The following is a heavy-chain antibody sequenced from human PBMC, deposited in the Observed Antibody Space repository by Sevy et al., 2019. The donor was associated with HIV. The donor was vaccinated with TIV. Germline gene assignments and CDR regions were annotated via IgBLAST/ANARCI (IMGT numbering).Heavy chain of an antibody. D-gene: IGHD3-3*01. Sequence: GGSLRLSCAASGFTFSNYAMNWVRQAPGKGPEWVSSISAGGGSAHYADSVKGRFTVSRDNSKNTLFLQLNSLRAEDTAVYYCAKDPSRVLDRDYWSQGTLVTVSS. CDR1: GFTFSNYA. CDR2: ISAGGGSA. CDR3: AKDPSRVLDRDY. V-gene: IGHV3-23*01. J-gene: IGHJ4*02.